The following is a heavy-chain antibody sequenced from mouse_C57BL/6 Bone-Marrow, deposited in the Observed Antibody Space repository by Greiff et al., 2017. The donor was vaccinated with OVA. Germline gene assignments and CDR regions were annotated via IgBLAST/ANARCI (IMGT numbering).Heavy chain of an antibody. V-gene: IGHV5-17*01. CDR1: GFTFSDYG. CDR3: ARPTVDAMDY. CDR2: ISSGSSTI. Sequence: EVKLMESGGGLVKPGGSLKLSCAASGFTFSDYGMHWVRQAPEKGLEWVAYISSGSSTIYYADTVKGRFTISRDNAKNTLFLQMTSLRSEDTAMYYCARPTVDAMDYWGQGTSVTVSS. J-gene: IGHJ4*01. D-gene: IGHD1-1*01.